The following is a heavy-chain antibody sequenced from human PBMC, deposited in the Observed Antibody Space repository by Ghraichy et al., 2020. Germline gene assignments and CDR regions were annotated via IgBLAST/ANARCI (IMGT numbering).Heavy chain of an antibody. J-gene: IGHJ4*02. D-gene: IGHD6-6*01. Sequence: GGSLRLSCAASGFTFSSYSMNWVRQAPGKGLEWVSYISSSSSTIYYADSVKGRFTISRDNAKNSLYLQMNSLRDEDTAVYYCARVPAHSSSPPPDYWGQGTLVTVSS. CDR2: ISSSSSTI. CDR3: ARVPAHSSSPPPDY. V-gene: IGHV3-48*02. CDR1: GFTFSSYS.